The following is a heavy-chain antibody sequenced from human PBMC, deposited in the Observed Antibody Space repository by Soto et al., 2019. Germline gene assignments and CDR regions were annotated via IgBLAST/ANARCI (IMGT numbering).Heavy chain of an antibody. D-gene: IGHD2-2*01. J-gene: IGHJ4*02. CDR3: AKAHDLYCSSTSCYPNLDYFDY. CDR1: GFTFSSYG. CDR2: ISYDGSNK. Sequence: QVQLVESGGGVVQPGRSLRLSCAASGFTFSSYGMHWVRQAPGKGLEWVAVISYDGSNKYYADSVKGRFTISRDNSKNTLYLQMNSLRAEDTAVYYCAKAHDLYCSSTSCYPNLDYFDYWGQGTLVTVSS. V-gene: IGHV3-30*18.